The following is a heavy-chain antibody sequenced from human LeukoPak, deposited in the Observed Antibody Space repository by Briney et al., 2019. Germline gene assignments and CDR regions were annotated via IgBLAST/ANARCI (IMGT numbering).Heavy chain of an antibody. CDR3: AKGGYGSGSYYYFDY. J-gene: IGHJ4*02. CDR1: GFTFDDYA. V-gene: IGHV3-9*03. D-gene: IGHD3-10*01. CDR2: ISWNSGSI. Sequence: PGRSLRLSCAASGFTFDDYAMHWVRQAPGKGLEWASGISWNSGSIGYADSVKGRFTISRDNAKNSLYLQMNSLRAEDMALYYCAKGGYGSGSYYYFDYWGQGTLVTVSS.